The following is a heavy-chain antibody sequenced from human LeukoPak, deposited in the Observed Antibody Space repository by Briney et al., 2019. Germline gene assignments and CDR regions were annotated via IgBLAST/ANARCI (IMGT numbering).Heavy chain of an antibody. CDR3: AKGSYYDSSGYYDY. D-gene: IGHD3-22*01. J-gene: IGHJ4*02. CDR2: ISWNSGSI. Sequence: GRSLRLSCAASGFTFDDYAMHRVRQAPGKGLEWVSGISWNSGSIGYADSVKGRFTISRDNAKNSLYLQMNSLRAEDTALYYCAKGSYYDSSGYYDYWGQGTLVTVSS. V-gene: IGHV3-9*01. CDR1: GFTFDDYA.